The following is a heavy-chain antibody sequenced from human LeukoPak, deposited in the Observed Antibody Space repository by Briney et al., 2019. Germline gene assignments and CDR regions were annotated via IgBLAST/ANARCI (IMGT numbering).Heavy chain of an antibody. CDR2: ISSSGGTI. CDR1: GFTFSSYE. Sequence: GGSLRLSCAASGFTFSSYEMNWVRQAPGKGLEWVSYISSSGGTISYADSVKGRFTISRDNAKNTLYLQMNSLRAEDTAVYYCARDTPLIVDWGQGTLVTVSS. V-gene: IGHV3-48*03. CDR3: ARDTPLIVD. J-gene: IGHJ4*02. D-gene: IGHD3-22*01.